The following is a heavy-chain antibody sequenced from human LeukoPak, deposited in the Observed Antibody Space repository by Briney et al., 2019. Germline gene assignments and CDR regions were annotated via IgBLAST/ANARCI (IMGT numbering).Heavy chain of an antibody. CDR3: ARDLGYQLPNNWFDP. Sequence: PSETLSLTCTVSGGSISSSSYYWGWIRQPPGKGLEWIGSIYYSGSTYYNPSLKSRVTISVDTSKNQFSLKLSSVTAADTAVYYCARDLGYQLPNNWFDPWGQGTLVTVSS. V-gene: IGHV4-39*07. CDR1: GGSISSSSYY. D-gene: IGHD2-2*01. J-gene: IGHJ5*02. CDR2: IYYSGST.